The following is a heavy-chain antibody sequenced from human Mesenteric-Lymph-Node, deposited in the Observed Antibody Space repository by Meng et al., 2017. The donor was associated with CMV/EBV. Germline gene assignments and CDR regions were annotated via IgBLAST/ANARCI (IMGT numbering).Heavy chain of an antibody. CDR1: GFTFSSYG. Sequence: GESLKISCAASGFTFSSYGMHWVRQAPGKGLEWVAVIRYDGSNKYYADSVKGRFTISRDNSKNTLYLQMNSLRAEDTAVYYCAKGRDLAFDIWGQGTMVTVSS. CDR3: AKGRDLAFDI. D-gene: IGHD5-24*01. CDR2: IRYDGSNK. V-gene: IGHV3-30*02. J-gene: IGHJ3*02.